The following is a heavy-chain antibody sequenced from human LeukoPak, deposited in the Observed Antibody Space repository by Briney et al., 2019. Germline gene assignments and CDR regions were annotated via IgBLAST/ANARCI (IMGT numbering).Heavy chain of an antibody. Sequence: GGSLRLSCAASGFTLSSYAMIWVRQAPGKGLEWVSAISGSGGSTYYADSVKGRFTISRDNSKNTLYLQMNSLRAEDTAVYYCAKDGRLLLWFGELSSRYFQHWGQGTLVTVSS. CDR2: ISGSGGST. CDR1: GFTLSSYA. J-gene: IGHJ1*01. D-gene: IGHD3-10*01. CDR3: AKDGRLLLWFGELSSRYFQH. V-gene: IGHV3-23*01.